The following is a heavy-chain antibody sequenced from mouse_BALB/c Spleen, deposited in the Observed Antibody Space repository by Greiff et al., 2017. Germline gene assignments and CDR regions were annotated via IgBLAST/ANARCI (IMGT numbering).Heavy chain of an antibody. CDR3: AREGPYYGNPY. V-gene: IGHV3-6*02. J-gene: IGHJ2*01. Sequence: EVKLVESGPGLVKPSQSLSLTCSVTGYSITSGYYWNWIRQFPGNKLEWMGYISYDGSNNYNPSLKNRISITRDTSKNQFFLKLNSVTTEGTATYYCAREGPYYGNPYWGQGTTLTVSS. CDR2: ISYDGSN. CDR1: GYSITSGYY. D-gene: IGHD2-10*01.